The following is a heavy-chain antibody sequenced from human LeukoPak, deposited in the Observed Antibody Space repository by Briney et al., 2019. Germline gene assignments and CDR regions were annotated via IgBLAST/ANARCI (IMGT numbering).Heavy chain of an antibody. Sequence: GGSLRLSCAASGFTFSSYALSWVRQAPGKGREGVSAIRGSGGSTYYADSVKGRFTISRDNSKNTLYLQMNSLRAEDRAVYYCAKEVVVVITTPTEAGFDYWGQGTLVTVSS. V-gene: IGHV3-23*01. CDR2: IRGSGGST. J-gene: IGHJ4*02. CDR1: GFTFSSYA. CDR3: AKEVVVVITTPTEAGFDY. D-gene: IGHD3-22*01.